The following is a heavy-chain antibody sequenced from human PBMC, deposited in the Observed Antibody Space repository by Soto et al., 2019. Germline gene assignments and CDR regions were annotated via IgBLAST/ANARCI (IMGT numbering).Heavy chain of an antibody. Sequence: SETLSLTCAVSGGSISSGGYSWSWIRQPPGKGLEWIGYIYHSGSTYYNPSLKSRVTISVDRSKNQFSLKLSSVTAADTAVYYCARACGGDCYPHDAFDIWGQGTMVT. CDR1: GGSISSGGYS. J-gene: IGHJ3*02. D-gene: IGHD2-21*02. CDR2: IYHSGST. V-gene: IGHV4-30-2*01. CDR3: ARACGGDCYPHDAFDI.